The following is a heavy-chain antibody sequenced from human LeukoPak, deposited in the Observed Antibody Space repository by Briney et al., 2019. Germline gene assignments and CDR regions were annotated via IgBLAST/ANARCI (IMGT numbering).Heavy chain of an antibody. Sequence: SETRSLTCAVSGYSISSGYYWGWIRPPPGNGLEWIGSIYHSGSTYYNPSLKSRVTISVDTSKNQFSLKLSSVTAADTAVYYCARHNSYFDYWGQGTLVTVSS. V-gene: IGHV4-38-2*01. CDR2: IYHSGST. J-gene: IGHJ4*02. D-gene: IGHD5-24*01. CDR3: ARHNSYFDY. CDR1: GYSISSGYY.